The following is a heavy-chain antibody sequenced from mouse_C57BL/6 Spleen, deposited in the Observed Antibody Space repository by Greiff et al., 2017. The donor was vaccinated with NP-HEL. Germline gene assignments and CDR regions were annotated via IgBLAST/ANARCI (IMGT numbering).Heavy chain of an antibody. D-gene: IGHD2-14*01. CDR1: GYTFTSYW. V-gene: IGHV1-69*01. J-gene: IGHJ2*01. CDR2: IDPSDSYT. CDR3: ARGYSQYYFDY. Sequence: QVQLKQSGAELVMPGASVKLSCKASGYTFTSYWMHWVKQRPGQGLEWIGEIDPSDSYTNYNQKFKGKSTLTVDKSSSTAYMQLSSLTSEDSAVYYCARGYSQYYFDYWGQGTTLTVSS.